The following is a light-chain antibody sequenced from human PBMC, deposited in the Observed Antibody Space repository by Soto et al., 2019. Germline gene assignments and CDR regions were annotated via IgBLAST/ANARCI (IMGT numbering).Light chain of an antibody. V-gene: IGKV1-12*01. CDR3: LQVANFPRT. CDR1: QDINSR. J-gene: IGKJ1*01. Sequence: DVQTTKSPSSVSASVGHTVTITCRASQDINSRLAWFQQQPGRPPKYVIQAATMLQSGFPSRFAGSGSGRDFTLTIHTLQPEDSATYYCLQVANFPRTFGQGSKVDIK. CDR2: AAT.